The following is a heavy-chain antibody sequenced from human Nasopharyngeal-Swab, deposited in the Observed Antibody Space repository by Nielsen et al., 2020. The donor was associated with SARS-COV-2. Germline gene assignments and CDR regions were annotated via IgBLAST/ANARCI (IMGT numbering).Heavy chain of an antibody. V-gene: IGHV3-15*07. CDR2: IKSKTDGGTT. CDR1: GFTFSMYS. J-gene: IGHJ3*02. D-gene: IGHD2-21*02. CDR3: TTETLAYCGGDCYSSAFDI. Sequence: GGSLRLSCAASGFTFSMYSMNWVRQAPGKGLEWVGRIKSKTDGGTTDYAAPVKGRFTTSRDDSKNTLYLQMNSLKTEDTAVYYCTTETLAYCGGDCYSSAFDIWGQGTMVTVSS.